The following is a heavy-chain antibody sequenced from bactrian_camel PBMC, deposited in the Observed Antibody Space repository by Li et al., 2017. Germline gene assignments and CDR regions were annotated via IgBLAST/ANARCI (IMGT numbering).Heavy chain of an antibody. Sequence: VQLVESGGGSVQAGGSLRLSCVRSEFISTYYMSWVRQAPGKGPEWVSTTGADGTTYYADSVKGRFTISRDNAKNTVYFQLNSLTSDDTGMYFCLVGFDYWGRGTQVTV. CDR1: EFISTYY. J-gene: IGHJ4*01. D-gene: IGHD5*01. V-gene: IGHV3S10*01. CDR3: LVGFDY. CDR2: TGADGTT.